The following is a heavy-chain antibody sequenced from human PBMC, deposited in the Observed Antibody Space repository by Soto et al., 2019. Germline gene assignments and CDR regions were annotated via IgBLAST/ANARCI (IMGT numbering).Heavy chain of an antibody. CDR1: GGSISSGGYY. CDR3: ARNYYSNYVYYGMDV. V-gene: IGHV4-31*03. D-gene: IGHD4-4*01. J-gene: IGHJ6*02. CDR2: IYYSGST. Sequence: PXETLSLTCTVSGGSISSGGYYWSWIRQHPGKGLEWIGYIYYSGSTYYNPSLKSRVTISVDTSKNQFSLKLSSVTAADTAVYYCARNYYSNYVYYGMDVWGQGTTVTVS.